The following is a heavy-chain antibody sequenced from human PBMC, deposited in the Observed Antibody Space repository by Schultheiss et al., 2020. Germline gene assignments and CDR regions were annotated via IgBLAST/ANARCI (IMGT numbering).Heavy chain of an antibody. CDR3: ARDMSSSYYYYYMDV. CDR2: INWNSGSI. CDR1: RFTFEDYA. J-gene: IGHJ6*03. V-gene: IGHV3-9*01. Sequence: SLRLSCAASRFTFEDYAMHWVRQAPGKGLEWVAGINWNSGSIGYADSVKGRFTISRDNAKNSLYLQMNSLRAEDTALYYCARDMSSSYYYYYMDVWGKGNTVTVSS. D-gene: IGHD6-6*01.